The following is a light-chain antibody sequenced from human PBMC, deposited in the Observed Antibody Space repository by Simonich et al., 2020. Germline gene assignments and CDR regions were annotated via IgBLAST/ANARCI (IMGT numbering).Light chain of an antibody. V-gene: IGKV1-13*02. CDR2: DAS. Sequence: AIQLTQSPSSLSASVGDRVTITCRASQGISSALAWYQQKPGKAPKLLIYDASSLESGVPSRFSGSGSGTDFTLTISSLQPEDFATYYCQLFNSYRITFGQGTRLEIK. CDR3: QLFNSYRIT. CDR1: QGISSA. J-gene: IGKJ5*01.